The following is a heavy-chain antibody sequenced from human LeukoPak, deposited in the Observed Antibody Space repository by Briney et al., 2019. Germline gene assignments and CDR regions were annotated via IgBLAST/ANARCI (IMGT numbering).Heavy chain of an antibody. CDR2: IYTSGST. D-gene: IGHD2-2*01. Sequence: ASETLSLTCTVSGGSISSYYWSWIRQPAGKGLEWIGRIYTSGSTNYNPSLKSRVTMSVDTSKNQFSLKLSSVTAADTAVYYCARFSYCSSTSCYAYAFDIWGQGTMVTVSS. V-gene: IGHV4-4*07. CDR1: GGSISSYY. CDR3: ARFSYCSSTSCYAYAFDI. J-gene: IGHJ3*02.